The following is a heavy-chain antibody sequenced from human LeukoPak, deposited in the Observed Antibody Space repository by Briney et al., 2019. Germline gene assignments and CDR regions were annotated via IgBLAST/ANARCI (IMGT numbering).Heavy chain of an antibody. CDR3: ARQYYYGSGSYSPFDY. CDR1: GFTFSSYE. CDR2: ISSSGSTI. J-gene: IGHJ4*02. V-gene: IGHV3-48*03. Sequence: GGSLRLSCAASGFTFSSYEMKWLRQAPGKGVKWVSYISSSGSTIYYADPVKDRFTISRDNDKNSLYLKMNSLRAEDTAVYYCARQYYYGSGSYSPFDYWGQGTLVTVSS. D-gene: IGHD3-10*01.